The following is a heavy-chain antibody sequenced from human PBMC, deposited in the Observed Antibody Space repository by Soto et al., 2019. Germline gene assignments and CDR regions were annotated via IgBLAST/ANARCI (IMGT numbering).Heavy chain of an antibody. D-gene: IGHD6-13*01. CDR3: ARIKGNF. CDR2: MSTYSGNT. J-gene: IGHJ2*01. CDR1: GYTFANYG. Sequence: GASVKVSCKASGYTFANYGISWGRQAPGQGLEWMGWMSTYSGNTNYAQKLQGRFPMPTDTSPTSSYMQLRSLPSDDTAVYYSARIKGNFWG. V-gene: IGHV1-18*01.